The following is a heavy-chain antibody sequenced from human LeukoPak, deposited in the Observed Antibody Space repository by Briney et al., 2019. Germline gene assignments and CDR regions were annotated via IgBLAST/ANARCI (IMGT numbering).Heavy chain of an antibody. Sequence: AAVKVSCKASGYTVTSYGISWVRQAPGQGLEWMGWISAYNGNTNYAQKFQGRVTITTDTSTSTAYMELRSLRSDDTAVYYCARAWSRWYAEIDWGQGTLVTVSS. CDR2: ISAYNGNT. V-gene: IGHV1-18*04. CDR3: ARAWSRWYAEID. D-gene: IGHD6-19*01. J-gene: IGHJ4*02. CDR1: GYTVTSYG.